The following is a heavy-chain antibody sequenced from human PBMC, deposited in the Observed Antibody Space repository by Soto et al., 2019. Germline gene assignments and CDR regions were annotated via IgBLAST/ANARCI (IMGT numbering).Heavy chain of an antibody. CDR3: ARDSPNTTSIDY. J-gene: IGHJ4*02. CDR2: IRYDGSNT. Sequence: GGSLRLSCAASGFTFSTHGMHWVRQAPGKGLEWVAIIRYDGSNTYYADSVKGRFTISRDNSKNTLDLQMNSLRAEDTALYYCARDSPNTTSIDYWGQGTLVTVSS. D-gene: IGHD1-26*01. CDR1: GFTFSTHG. V-gene: IGHV3-30*02.